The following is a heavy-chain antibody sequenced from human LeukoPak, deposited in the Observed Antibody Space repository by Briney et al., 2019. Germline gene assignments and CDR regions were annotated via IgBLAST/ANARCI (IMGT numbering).Heavy chain of an antibody. D-gene: IGHD6-19*01. J-gene: IGHJ6*02. CDR3: AKHRIAVAGTEEREYYYYGMDV. CDR2: ISGSGGST. Sequence: HPGGSLRLSCAASGFTFSSYAMSWVRQAPGKGLEWVSAISGSGGSTYYADSVKGRFTISRDNSKNTLYLQINSLRAEDTAVYYCAKHRIAVAGTEEREYYYYGMDVWGQGTTVTVSS. CDR1: GFTFSSYA. V-gene: IGHV3-23*01.